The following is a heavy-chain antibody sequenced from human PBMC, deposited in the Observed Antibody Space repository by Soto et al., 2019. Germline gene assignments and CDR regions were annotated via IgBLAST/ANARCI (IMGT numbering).Heavy chain of an antibody. CDR2: ISSGSGTI. D-gene: IGHD3-22*01. J-gene: IGHJ3*02. CDR3: ARGAATKIVVVMYDAFEI. Sequence: GGSLRLSCAASGFTFSTYSMNWIRQAPGKGLEWVSYISSGSGTIHYADSVKGRFTISRDNAKNSLYLQMDSLRAEDTAVYYWARGAATKIVVVMYDAFEIWGQGTMVTVS. V-gene: IGHV3-48*01. CDR1: GFTFSTYS.